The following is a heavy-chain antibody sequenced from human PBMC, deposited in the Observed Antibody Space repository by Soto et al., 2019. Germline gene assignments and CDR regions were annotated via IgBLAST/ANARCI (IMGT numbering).Heavy chain of an antibody. CDR1: GFTFSNAW. Sequence: GGSLRLSCAASGFTFSNAWMSWVRQAPGKGLEWVGRIKSKTDGGTTDYAAPVKGRFTISRDDSKNTLYLQMNSLKTEDTAVYYCTTDLWVITMVRGENYYYYMDVWGKGTTVTVSS. J-gene: IGHJ6*03. CDR2: IKSKTDGGTT. D-gene: IGHD3-10*01. V-gene: IGHV3-15*01. CDR3: TTDLWVITMVRGENYYYYMDV.